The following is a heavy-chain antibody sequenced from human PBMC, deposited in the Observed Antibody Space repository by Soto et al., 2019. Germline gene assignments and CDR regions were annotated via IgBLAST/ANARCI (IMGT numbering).Heavy chain of an antibody. CDR1: GFTFSSYS. CDR3: ARDGDVVVVAATNPYYYYGMDV. CDR2: ISSSSTI. V-gene: IGHV3-48*02. Sequence: GGSLRLSCAASGFTFSSYSMNWVRQAPGKGLEWVSYISSSSTIYYADSVKGRFTISRDNAKNSLYLQMNSLRDEDTAVYYCARDGDVVVVAATNPYYYYGMDVWGQGTTVTVSS. D-gene: IGHD2-15*01. J-gene: IGHJ6*02.